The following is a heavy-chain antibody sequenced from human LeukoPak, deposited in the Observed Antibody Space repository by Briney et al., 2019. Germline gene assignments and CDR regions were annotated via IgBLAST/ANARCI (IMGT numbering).Heavy chain of an antibody. D-gene: IGHD3-22*01. V-gene: IGHV3-7*01. CDR2: INQDGSEK. CDR3: ARDLSDSSGYRNFYYYYMDV. CDR1: GFTFSSYW. Sequence: GGSLRLSCAASGFTFSSYWMSWVGQAPGKGLEGVADINQDGSEKYYVDSVEGRFTISRENAKNSLYLQMNRLRAEDTAVYYCARDLSDSSGYRNFYYYYMDVWGKGTTVTISS. J-gene: IGHJ6*03.